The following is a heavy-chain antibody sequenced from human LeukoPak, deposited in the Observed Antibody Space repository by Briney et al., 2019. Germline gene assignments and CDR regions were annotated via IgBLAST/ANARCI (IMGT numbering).Heavy chain of an antibody. Sequence: SETLSLTCTVSGGSISSGGYYWSWILQHPGKSLEWIWDIYYSRSTYYNPSLKSRVNISVDKSKNQFSLKLSSVTAADTAVYYRARDRGVRGVYFDYWGQGTLVTVSS. V-gene: IGHV4-31*03. D-gene: IGHD3-10*01. CDR2: IYYSRST. J-gene: IGHJ4*02. CDR1: GGSISSGGYY. CDR3: ARDRGVRGVYFDY.